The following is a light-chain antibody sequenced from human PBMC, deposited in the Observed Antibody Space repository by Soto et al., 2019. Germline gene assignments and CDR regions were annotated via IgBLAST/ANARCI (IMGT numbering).Light chain of an antibody. J-gene: IGKJ2*01. V-gene: IGKV1-27*01. CDR3: QKYNSAPHT. Sequence: DMQMTQSPSSLSASVGDRVTSTCRASHGISNYLAWYQQKPGKVPKLLIYAASTLQSGVPSRFSGSGSGTDFTLTISSLQPEDVATYYCQKYNSAPHTFGQGTKLEIK. CDR2: AAS. CDR1: HGISNY.